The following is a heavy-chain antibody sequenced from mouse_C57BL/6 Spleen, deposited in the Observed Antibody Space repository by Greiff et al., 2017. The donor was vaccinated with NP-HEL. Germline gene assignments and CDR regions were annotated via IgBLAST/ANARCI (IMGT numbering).Heavy chain of an antibody. CDR3: ARGLLRGYFDY. V-gene: IGHV1-69*01. D-gene: IGHD2-3*01. CDR1: GYTFTSYW. J-gene: IGHJ2*01. Sequence: QVQLKQPGAELVMPGASVELSCKASGYTFTSYWMHWVKQRPGQGLEWIGEIDPSDSYTNYNQKFKGKSTLTVDKSSSTAYMQLSSLTSEDSAVYYCARGLLRGYFDYWGQGTTLTVSS. CDR2: IDPSDSYT.